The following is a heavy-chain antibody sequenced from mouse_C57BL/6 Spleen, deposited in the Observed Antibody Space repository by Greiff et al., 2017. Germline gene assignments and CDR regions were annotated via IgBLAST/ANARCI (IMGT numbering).Heavy chain of an antibody. V-gene: IGHV1-64*01. Sequence: QVQLQQPGAELVKPGASVKLSCKASGYTFTSYWMHWVKPRPGQGLEWIGMIHPNRGSTNYNEKFKSKATLTVDKSSSTAYMQLSSLTSEDSAVYYCARGDSYYFDYWGQGTTLTGSS. J-gene: IGHJ2*01. CDR3: ARGDSYYFDY. CDR2: IHPNRGST. CDR1: GYTFTSYW.